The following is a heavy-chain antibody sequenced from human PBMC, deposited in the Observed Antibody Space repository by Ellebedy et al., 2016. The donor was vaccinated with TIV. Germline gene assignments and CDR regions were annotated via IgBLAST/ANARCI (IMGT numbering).Heavy chain of an antibody. D-gene: IGHD6-6*01. Sequence: GESLKISCVGSGFTFSSYGMHWVRQAPGKGLEWVAVISPDGSNEPDADSVKGRFTVSRDNSKNTVSLQMNSLRAADTAVYYCAKDEQLVVGLVYYGMDVWGQGTTVTVSS. J-gene: IGHJ6*02. CDR1: GFTFSSYG. CDR2: ISPDGSNE. V-gene: IGHV3-30*18. CDR3: AKDEQLVVGLVYYGMDV.